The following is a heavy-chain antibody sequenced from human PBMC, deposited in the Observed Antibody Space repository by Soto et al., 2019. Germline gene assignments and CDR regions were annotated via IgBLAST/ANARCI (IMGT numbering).Heavy chain of an antibody. Sequence: QVQLVQSGAEVKKPGASVKVSCKASGYTFTTYGVYWLRQAPGQGPEWMGWINVYNGNTMYAQNLQGRVTMTTDTSTNTAYLELRSLRSDDTAVYYCARARSLVAGDRALGYGGQGTLVTVSS. CDR1: GYTFTTYG. J-gene: IGHJ4*02. D-gene: IGHD6-19*01. CDR2: INVYNGNT. V-gene: IGHV1-18*01. CDR3: ARARSLVAGDRALGY.